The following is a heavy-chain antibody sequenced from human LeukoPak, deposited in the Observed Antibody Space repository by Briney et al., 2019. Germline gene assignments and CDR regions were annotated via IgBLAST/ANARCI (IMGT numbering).Heavy chain of an antibody. CDR2: INHSGST. J-gene: IGHJ6*02. CDR1: GGSFSGYY. V-gene: IGHV4-34*01. Sequence: PSETLSLTCAVYGGSFSGYYWSWIRQPPGKGLEWIGEINHSGSTNYNPYLKSRVTMSVDTSKNQFSLKLSSVTAADTAVYYCARDLSMVRGVMGMDVWGQGTTVTVSS. CDR3: ARDLSMVRGVMGMDV. D-gene: IGHD3-10*01.